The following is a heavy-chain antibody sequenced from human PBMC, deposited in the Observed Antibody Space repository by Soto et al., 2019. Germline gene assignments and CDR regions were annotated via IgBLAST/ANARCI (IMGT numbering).Heavy chain of an antibody. V-gene: IGHV3-30*18. D-gene: IGHD3-22*01. CDR1: GFTFSSYG. J-gene: IGHJ3*02. CDR2: ISYDGSNK. Sequence: QVQLVESGGGVVQPGRSLRLSCAASGFTFSSYGMHWVRQAPGKGLEWVAVISYDGSNKYYADSVKGRFTISRDNSKNTLYLQMNILRAEDTAVYYCAKDGSYYYDSSGYSPIWRDAFDIWGQGTMVTVSS. CDR3: AKDGSYYYDSSGYSPIWRDAFDI.